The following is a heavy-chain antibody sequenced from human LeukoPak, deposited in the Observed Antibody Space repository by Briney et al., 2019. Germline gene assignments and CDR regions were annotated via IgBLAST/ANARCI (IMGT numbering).Heavy chain of an antibody. CDR1: GGSISSSSYY. CDR2: IYYSGST. D-gene: IGHD1-7*01. V-gene: IGHV4-39*07. CDR3: ARVSSGTKNSPPDY. J-gene: IGHJ4*02. Sequence: SETLSLTCTVSGGSISSSSYYWGWIRQPPGEGLEWIGSIYYSGSTYYNPSLKSRVTISVDTSKNQFSLKLSSVTAADTAVYYCARVSSGTKNSPPDYWGQGTLVTVSS.